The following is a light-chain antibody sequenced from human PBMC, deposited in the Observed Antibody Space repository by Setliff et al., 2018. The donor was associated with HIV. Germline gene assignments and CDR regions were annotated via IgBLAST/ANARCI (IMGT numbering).Light chain of an antibody. CDR1: SSNIGSNT. CDR3: AAWDDSVNGVV. J-gene: IGLJ2*01. CDR2: NNN. V-gene: IGLV1-44*01. Sequence: QSALTQPPSASGTPGQRVTISCSGSSSNIGSNTVNWYQQLPGTAPTLLIYNNNQRPSGVPDRFSGSKSGTSASLAISGLQSEDEADYYCAAWDDSVNGVVFGGGTKVTVL.